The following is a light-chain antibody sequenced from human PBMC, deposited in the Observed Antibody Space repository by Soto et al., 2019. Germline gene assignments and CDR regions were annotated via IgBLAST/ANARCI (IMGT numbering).Light chain of an antibody. CDR1: SSNIGRDY. V-gene: IGLV1-47*01. J-gene: IGLJ1*01. CDR2: RGN. CDR3: VAWDDSLSGYV. Sequence: QSVLTQPPSVSGTPGQRVNLSCSGSSSNIGRDYVYWYQQFPGTAPKLLIYRGNQRPSGVPDRFSGSKSGTSASLAISGLRSDDESDYYCVAWDDSLSGYVFGTGTKLTVL.